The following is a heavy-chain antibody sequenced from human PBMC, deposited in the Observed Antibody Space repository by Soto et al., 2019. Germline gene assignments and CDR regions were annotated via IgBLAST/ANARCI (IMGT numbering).Heavy chain of an antibody. CDR1: GGSISSYF. CDR2: IYYSGST. D-gene: IGHD4-17*01. Sequence: SETLSLTCTVSGGSISSYFWSWIRQPPGKGLEWIGYIYYSGSTNYNPSLKSRVTISVDTSKNQFSLKLSSVTAADTAVYYCAREGDDYGDYYSYWGQGTLVTVSS. CDR3: AREGDDYGDYYSY. J-gene: IGHJ4*02. V-gene: IGHV4-59*01.